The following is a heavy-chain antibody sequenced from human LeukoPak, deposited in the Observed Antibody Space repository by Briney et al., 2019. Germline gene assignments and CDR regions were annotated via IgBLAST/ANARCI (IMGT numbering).Heavy chain of an antibody. Sequence: GGSLRLSCAASGFTFSSYSMNWVRQAPGKGLEWVSYISSSSSTIYYADSVKGRFTISRDNAKNSLYLQMNSLRAEDTAVYYCARLSYFDYWGQGTLVTVSS. J-gene: IGHJ4*02. V-gene: IGHV3-48*04. CDR2: ISSSSSTI. CDR3: ARLSYFDY. CDR1: GFTFSSYS.